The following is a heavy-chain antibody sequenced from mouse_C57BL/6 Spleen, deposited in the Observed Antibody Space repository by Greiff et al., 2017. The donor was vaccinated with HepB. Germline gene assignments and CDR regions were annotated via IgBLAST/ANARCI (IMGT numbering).Heavy chain of an antibody. V-gene: IGHV1-52*01. CDR1: GYTFTSYW. J-gene: IGHJ2*01. CDR2: IDTSDSET. D-gene: IGHD4-1*02. CDR3: AREGPNWSGLLDY. Sequence: QVQLKQPGAELVRPGSSVKLSCKASGYTFTSYWMHWVKQRPIQGLEWIGNIDTSDSETHYNQKFKDKATLTVDKSSSTAYMQLSSLTSEDSAVYYCAREGPNWSGLLDYWGQGTTLTVSS.